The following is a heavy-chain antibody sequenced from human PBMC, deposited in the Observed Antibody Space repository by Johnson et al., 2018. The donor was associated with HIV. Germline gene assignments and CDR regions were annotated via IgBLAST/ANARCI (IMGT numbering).Heavy chain of an antibody. CDR1: GFTFGDYA. CDR2: IRSKAYGGTT. J-gene: IGHJ3*02. CDR3: TRAEWHDAFDI. D-gene: IGHD1-14*01. Sequence: EVHLVESGGGVVRPGGYLRLSCTASGFTFGDYAMSWVRQAPGKGLEWVGFIRSKAYGGTTEYAASVKGRFTISRDDSKSIAYLQMNSLKTEDTAVYYCTRAEWHDAFDIWGQGTMVTVSS. V-gene: IGHV3-49*04.